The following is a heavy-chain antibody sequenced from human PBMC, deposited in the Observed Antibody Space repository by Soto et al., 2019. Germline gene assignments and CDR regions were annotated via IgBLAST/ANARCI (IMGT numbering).Heavy chain of an antibody. Sequence: SETLSLTCTVSGGSISSSSYYWGWIRQPPGKGLEWIGSIYYSGSTYYNPSLKSRVTISVDTSKNQFSLKLSSVTAADTAVYYCARGYGDYYYYYMDVWGKGTTVTVSS. CDR1: GGSISSSSYY. CDR3: ARGYGDYYYYYMDV. V-gene: IGHV4-39*01. D-gene: IGHD4-17*01. J-gene: IGHJ6*03. CDR2: IYYSGST.